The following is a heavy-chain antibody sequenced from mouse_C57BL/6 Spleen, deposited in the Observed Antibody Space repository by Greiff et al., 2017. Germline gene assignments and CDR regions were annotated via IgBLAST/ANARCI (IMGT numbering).Heavy chain of an antibody. CDR2: INPNNGGT. D-gene: IGHD3-1*01. J-gene: IGHJ2*01. Sequence: VQLQQSGPELVKPGASVKISCKASGYTFTDYYMNWVKQSHGKSLEWIGDINPNNGGTSYNQKFKGKATLTVDKSSSTAYMELRSLTSEDSAVYYCARNGPDYWGQGTTLTVSS. V-gene: IGHV1-26*01. CDR1: GYTFTDYY. CDR3: ARNGPDY.